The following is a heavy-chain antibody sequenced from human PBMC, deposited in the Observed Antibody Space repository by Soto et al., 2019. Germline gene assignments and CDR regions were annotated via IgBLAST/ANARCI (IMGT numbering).Heavy chain of an antibody. Sequence: SQTLSLTCAISGDSVSSNSAAWNWIRQSPSRGLEWLGRTYYRSKWYNDYAVSVKSRITINPDTSKNHSSLQLNAVTPEDTAVYYCARDKRSLPKDAFDIWGQGTMVTVSS. D-gene: IGHD3-16*01. CDR1: GDSVSSNSAA. V-gene: IGHV6-1*01. J-gene: IGHJ3*02. CDR3: ARDKRSLPKDAFDI. CDR2: TYYRSKWYN.